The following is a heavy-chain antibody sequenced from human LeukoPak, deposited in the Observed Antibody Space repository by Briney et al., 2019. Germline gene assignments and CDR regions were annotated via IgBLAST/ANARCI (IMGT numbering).Heavy chain of an antibody. V-gene: IGHV4-61*05. J-gene: IGHJ4*02. CDR2: IYYSGST. CDR1: GGSISSSSYY. Sequence: PSETLSLTCTVSGGSISSSSYYWGWIRQPPGKGLEWIGYIYYSGSTNYNPSLKSRVTISVDTSKNQFSLKLSSVTAADTAVYYCARVRSGWYYFDYWGQGTLVTVSS. CDR3: ARVRSGWYYFDY. D-gene: IGHD6-19*01.